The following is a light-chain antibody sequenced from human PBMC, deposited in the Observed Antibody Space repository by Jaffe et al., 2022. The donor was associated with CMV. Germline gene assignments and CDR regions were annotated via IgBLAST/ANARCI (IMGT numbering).Light chain of an antibody. CDR1: QSLNNW. Sequence: DIQMTQSPSILSASVGDRVTITCRASQSLNNWLAWYQQIPGKAPKLLIYEASTLKSGVPSRFSGSGSGTDFTLTISSLQPDDFATYYCQQYDTYPWTFGQGTKVEIK. J-gene: IGKJ1*01. CDR3: QQYDTYPWT. V-gene: IGKV1-5*03. CDR2: EAS.